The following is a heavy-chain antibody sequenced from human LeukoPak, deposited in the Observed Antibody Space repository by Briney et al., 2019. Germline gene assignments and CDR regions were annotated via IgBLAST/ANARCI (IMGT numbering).Heavy chain of an antibody. J-gene: IGHJ4*02. CDR3: ARRGSTDY. Sequence: GGSLRLSCAASGFSFSGYWMTWVRQAPGKGLEWVANIKEDGSEKYYADFVKGRFTISRDNAKNSLDLQMDSLRAEDTAVYYCARRGSTDYWGQGTLVTVSS. D-gene: IGHD2/OR15-2a*01. CDR1: GFSFSGYW. CDR2: IKEDGSEK. V-gene: IGHV3-7*03.